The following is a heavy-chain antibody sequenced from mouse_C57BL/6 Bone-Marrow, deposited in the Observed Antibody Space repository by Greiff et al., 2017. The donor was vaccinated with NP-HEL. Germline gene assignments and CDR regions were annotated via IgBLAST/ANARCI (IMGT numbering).Heavy chain of an antibody. CDR1: GYTFTSYA. J-gene: IGHJ3*01. D-gene: IGHD1-1*01. CDR3: ARGYYGSPAWFAY. Sequence: EVKLVESGGGLVKPGGSLKLSCAASGYTFTSYAMSWVRQTPEKSLEWVATISPGGSYTNYPDNVKGRVTISRDNANINLYMQMSHLKSDDTAVYDCARGYYGSPAWFAYWGQGTLVTVSA. CDR2: ISPGGSYT. V-gene: IGHV5-4*03.